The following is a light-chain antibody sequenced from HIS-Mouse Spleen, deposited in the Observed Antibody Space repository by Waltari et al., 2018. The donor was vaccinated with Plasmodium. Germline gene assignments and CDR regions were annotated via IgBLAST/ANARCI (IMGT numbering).Light chain of an antibody. J-gene: IGKJ3*01. CDR1: QSVSSN. CDR3: QQYNNWSFT. V-gene: IGKV3-15*01. CDR2: GAS. Sequence: EIVMTQSPATLSVSPGERATLSCRASQSVSSNLAWYQQKPGQAPRLLIYGASTRATGIPARFSGSGSFTEFTLTISSLQSEDFAVYYCQQYNNWSFTFGPGTKVDIK.